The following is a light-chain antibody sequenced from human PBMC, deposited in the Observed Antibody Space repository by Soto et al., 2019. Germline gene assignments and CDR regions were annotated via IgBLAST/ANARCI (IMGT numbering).Light chain of an antibody. J-gene: IGKJ4*01. Sequence: EIVMTQSPATLSVSPGERATISCRASQSVSSNLAWYQQKPGQAPRLLIYGASTRATGIPARFSGSGSGTEFTLTISSLQSEAFAVDYCQQYNNCPPPLTFGGGTKVEIK. V-gene: IGKV3-15*01. CDR1: QSVSSN. CDR2: GAS. CDR3: QQYNNCPPPLT.